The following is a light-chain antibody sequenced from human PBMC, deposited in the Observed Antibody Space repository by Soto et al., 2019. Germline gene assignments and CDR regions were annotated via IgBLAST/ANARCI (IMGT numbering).Light chain of an antibody. CDR1: QSVSSY. CDR2: DAS. CDR3: QQRSNWPPTWT. Sequence: ELVLTQSPGPLSLSPGERATLSCRASQSVSSYLAWYQQKPGQAPNLLIYDASNRATGIPARFSGSGSGTDFTLTISSLEPEEFAVYYCQQRSNWPPTWTFGQGTKVDIK. V-gene: IGKV3-11*01. J-gene: IGKJ1*01.